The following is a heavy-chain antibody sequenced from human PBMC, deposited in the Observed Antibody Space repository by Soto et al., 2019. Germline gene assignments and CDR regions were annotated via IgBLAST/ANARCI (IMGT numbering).Heavy chain of an antibody. J-gene: IGHJ4*02. CDR2: IHHSGST. D-gene: IGHD6-13*01. V-gene: IGHV4-4*02. CDR1: GFSISSDNW. Sequence: QVQLQESGPGLVRPSGTVSLTCAVSGFSISSDNWWCWVRQPPGKALEWIGEIHHSGSTNYNPSLMSRVTMSIVQSKDLFSLTLNSVTAADTAFYYCARDKGSHPGDWGQGTLVSVSS. CDR3: ARDKGSHPGD.